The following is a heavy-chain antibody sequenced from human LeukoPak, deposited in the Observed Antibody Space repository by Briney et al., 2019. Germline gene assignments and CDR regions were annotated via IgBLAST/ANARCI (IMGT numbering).Heavy chain of an antibody. V-gene: IGHV1-69*04. CDR1: GGTFSSYA. CDR2: IIPILGIA. CDR3: ARGALGATSAFDI. J-gene: IGHJ3*02. D-gene: IGHD1-26*01. Sequence: SAKVSCKASGGTFSSYATSWVRQAPGQGLEWMGRIIPILGIANYAQKFQGRVTITADKSTSTAYMELSSLRSEDTAVYYCARGALGATSAFDIWGQGTMVTVSS.